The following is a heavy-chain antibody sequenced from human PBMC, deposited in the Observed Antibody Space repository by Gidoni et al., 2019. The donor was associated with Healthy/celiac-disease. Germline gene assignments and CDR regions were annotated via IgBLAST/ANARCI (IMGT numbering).Heavy chain of an antibody. CDR1: GYSFTSYW. CDR3: ARNLSPGIAVAGTGAFDI. V-gene: IGHV5-51*01. CDR2: IYPGDSDT. J-gene: IGHJ3*02. D-gene: IGHD6-19*01. Sequence: EVQLVQSGAEVKKPGESLKISCKGSGYSFTSYWIGWVRQMPGKGLEWMGIIYPGDSDTRYSPSFQGQVTSSADKSISTAYLQWSSLKASDTAMYYCARNLSPGIAVAGTGAFDIWGQGTMVTVSS.